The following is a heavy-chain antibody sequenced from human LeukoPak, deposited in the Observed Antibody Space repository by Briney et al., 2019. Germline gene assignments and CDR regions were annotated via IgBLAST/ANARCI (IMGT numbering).Heavy chain of an antibody. D-gene: IGHD6-13*01. CDR2: YHNGSDK. J-gene: IGHJ4*02. CDR3: ARGSGRIAAGGSEHY. V-gene: IGHV3-30-3*01. Sequence: GRSLRLSCAASDSPSVTFLCTGSARLQARGWSGWQLYHNGSDKNYGDSVKGRFTISRDNSKNTLYLQMDSLRTEDTAVYYCARGSGRIAAGGSEHYWGQGTLVTVSS. CDR1: DSPSVTF.